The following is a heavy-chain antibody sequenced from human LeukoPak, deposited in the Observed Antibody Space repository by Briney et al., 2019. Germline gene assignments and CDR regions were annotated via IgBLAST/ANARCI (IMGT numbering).Heavy chain of an antibody. V-gene: IGHV3-49*04. CDR1: GFTFGDYA. CDR3: TRDRFYVWFDP. CDR2: IRSNAYGGAT. J-gene: IGHJ5*02. Sequence: GGSLRLSCTASGFTFGDYAMSWVRQAPGRGLEWVGFIRSNAYGGATEYAASVKGRFTISRDDSKSIAYLQMNSLKTEDTAVYYCTRDRFYVWFDPWGQGTLVTVSS. D-gene: IGHD3-16*01.